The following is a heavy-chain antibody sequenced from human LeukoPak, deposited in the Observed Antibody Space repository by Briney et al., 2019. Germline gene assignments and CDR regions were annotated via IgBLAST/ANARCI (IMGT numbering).Heavy chain of an antibody. CDR3: AVDCSSTSCYPNWFDP. CDR1: GYTFTSYD. J-gene: IGHJ5*02. D-gene: IGHD2-2*01. Sequence: ASVKVSCKASGYTFTSYDINWVRQATGQGLEWMGIINPSGGSTSYAQKFQGRVTMTRDTSTSTVYMELSSLRSEDTAVYYCAVDCSSTSCYPNWFDPWGQGTLVTVSS. CDR2: INPSGGST. V-gene: IGHV1-46*01.